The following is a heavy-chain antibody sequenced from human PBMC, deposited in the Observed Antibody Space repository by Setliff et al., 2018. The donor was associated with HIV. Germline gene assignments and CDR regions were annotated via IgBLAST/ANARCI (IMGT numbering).Heavy chain of an antibody. J-gene: IGHJ4*02. Sequence: SETLSLTCTVSGGSISNYYWSWIRQPAEKGLEWIGRIYSSGRTNYNPSLKSRVTMSLDTSKNQFSLNLRSVTAADTAVYFCARLIHTGLLYFDFWGLGTLVTVSS. D-gene: IGHD2-8*02. V-gene: IGHV4-4*07. CDR2: IYSSGRT. CDR1: GGSISNYY. CDR3: ARLIHTGLLYFDF.